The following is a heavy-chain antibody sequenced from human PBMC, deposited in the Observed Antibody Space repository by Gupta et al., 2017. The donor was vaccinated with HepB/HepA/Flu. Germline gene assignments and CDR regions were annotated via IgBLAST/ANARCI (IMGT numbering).Heavy chain of an antibody. D-gene: IGHD3-3*02. CDR2: ISWDEDK. CDR3: AHRRAFSETYYDWFGP. Sequence: QITLKESGPTLVKPTQTLTLTCTLPGFSLTTYGVRVGWIRQPPGKALEWLAIISWDEDKRYTPSLENRLTISRDTSRNQVVLTMTNMDPVDTGTYFCAHRRAFSETYYDWFGPWGQGILVTGSS. J-gene: IGHJ5*02. CDR1: GFSLTTYGVR. V-gene: IGHV2-5*02.